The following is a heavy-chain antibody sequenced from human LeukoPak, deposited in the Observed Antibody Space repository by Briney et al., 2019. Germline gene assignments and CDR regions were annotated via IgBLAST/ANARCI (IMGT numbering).Heavy chain of an antibody. CDR3: ARAQYEDYYGSGSYLEH. J-gene: IGHJ4*02. Sequence: SETQSLTCAVSGGSISSGGYSWSWIRQPPGKGLEWIGYIYHSGSTYYNPSLKSRVTISVDRSKNQFSLKLSSVTAADTAVYYCARAQYEDYYGSGSYLEHWGQGTLVTVSS. V-gene: IGHV4-30-2*01. D-gene: IGHD3-10*01. CDR1: GGSISSGGYS. CDR2: IYHSGST.